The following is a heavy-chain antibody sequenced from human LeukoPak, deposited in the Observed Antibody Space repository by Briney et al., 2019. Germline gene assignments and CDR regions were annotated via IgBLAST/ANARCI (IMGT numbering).Heavy chain of an antibody. Sequence: GGSLRLSCAASGFTFSSYSMNWVRQAPGKGLEWVSSISSSSSYVYYADSVKGRFTISRDNAKNSLYLQMNSLRAEDTAVYYCAREPAGNYYGSGSYYWGQGTLVTVSS. J-gene: IGHJ4*02. CDR3: AREPAGNYYGSGSYY. CDR2: ISSSSSYV. CDR1: GFTFSSYS. D-gene: IGHD3-10*01. V-gene: IGHV3-21*01.